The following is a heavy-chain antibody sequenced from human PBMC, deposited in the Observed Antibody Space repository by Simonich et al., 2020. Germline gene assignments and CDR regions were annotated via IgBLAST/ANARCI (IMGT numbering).Heavy chain of an antibody. D-gene: IGHD7-27*01. V-gene: IGHV3-7*01. CDR1: GFTFSSYW. CDR3: ARDGLGTAYYYYMDV. CDR2: IKQEGSEK. Sequence: EVQLVESGGGLVQPGGSLRLSCAASGFTFSSYWMSWVRQAPGKGLDWVANIKQEGSEKYYVYSVKGRFTISRDNAKNSLYLQMNSLRAEDTAVYYCARDGLGTAYYYYMDVWGKGTTVTVSS. J-gene: IGHJ6*03.